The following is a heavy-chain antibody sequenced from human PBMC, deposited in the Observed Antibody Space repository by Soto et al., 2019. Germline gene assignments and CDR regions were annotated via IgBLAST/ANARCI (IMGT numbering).Heavy chain of an antibody. J-gene: IGHJ6*02. V-gene: IGHV3-21*01. D-gene: IGHD6-6*01. CDR2: ISSSSSYI. CDR3: SRYLEQLTTNYYYYGMDV. CDR1: GFTFSSYS. Sequence: GGSLRLSCAASGFTFSSYSMNWVRQAPGKGLEWVSSISSSSSYIYYADSVKGRFTISRDNAKNSLYLQMNSLTAEATAVYYWSRYLEQLTTNYYYYGMDVWGQGTTVTVSS.